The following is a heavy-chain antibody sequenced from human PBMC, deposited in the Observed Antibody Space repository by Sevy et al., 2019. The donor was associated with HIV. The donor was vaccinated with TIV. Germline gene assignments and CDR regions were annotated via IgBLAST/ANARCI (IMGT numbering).Heavy chain of an antibody. CDR3: VKYHFLGSHTAAAGYFDY. V-gene: IGHV3-64D*06. CDR1: GFTFSSYA. J-gene: IGHJ4*02. CDR2: ISSNGGST. D-gene: IGHD6-13*01. Sequence: GGSLRLSCSASGFTFSSYAMHWVRQAPGKGLEYVSAISSNGGSTYYADSVKGRFTISRDNSKNTLYLQMSSLRAEDTAVYYCVKYHFLGSHTAAAGYFDYWGQGTLVTVSS.